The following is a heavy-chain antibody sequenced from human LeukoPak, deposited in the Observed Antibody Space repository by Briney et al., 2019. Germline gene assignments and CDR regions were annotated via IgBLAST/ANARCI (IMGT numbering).Heavy chain of an antibody. CDR3: ARARAFVWGSYRYIPYYFDP. J-gene: IGHJ5*02. Sequence: SETLSLTCAVYGDSFKNYYWTWIRQSPEKGLEWIGEINHGGLTSYNPSLEGRLTLLVDTSKNQFSLNLRSVTAADTAVYFCARARAFVWGSYRYIPYYFDPWGQGTLVTVSS. CDR2: INHGGLT. CDR1: GDSFKNYY. D-gene: IGHD3-16*02. V-gene: IGHV4-34*01.